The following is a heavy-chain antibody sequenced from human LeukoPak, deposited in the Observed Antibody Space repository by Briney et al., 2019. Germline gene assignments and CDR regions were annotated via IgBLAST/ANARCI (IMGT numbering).Heavy chain of an antibody. V-gene: IGHV4-34*01. J-gene: IGHJ4*02. D-gene: IGHD1-14*01. CDR1: GGSFSGYY. CDR3: SRAYNRANSFAY. Sequence: SETLSLTCAVYGGSFSGYYWSWIRQPPGKGLEWIGEINHSGSTNYNPSLKSRVTISVDTSKNQLSLKLSSVTAADTAVYYWSRAYNRANSFAYWGQGTLVTVSS. CDR2: INHSGST.